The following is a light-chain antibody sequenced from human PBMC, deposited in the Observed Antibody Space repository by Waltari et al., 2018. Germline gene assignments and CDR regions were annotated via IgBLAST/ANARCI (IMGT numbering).Light chain of an antibody. CDR2: EGS. Sequence: QSALTQPASVSGSPGQSITISCTGTSSDVGSYNLVSWYQQHPGKAPKLMIYEGSNRPSGSSHRFSGSKSGNTASLTISGLQAEDGADYYCCSYAVGAIYVFGTGTKVTVL. CDR1: SSDVGSYNL. J-gene: IGLJ1*01. V-gene: IGLV2-23*01. CDR3: CSYAVGAIYV.